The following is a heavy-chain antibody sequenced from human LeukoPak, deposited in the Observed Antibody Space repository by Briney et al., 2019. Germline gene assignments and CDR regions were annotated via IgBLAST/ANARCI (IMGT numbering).Heavy chain of an antibody. V-gene: IGHV4-31*03. Sequence: PSHTLSLTCTVSGGSISSGGYYWSWIRPHPGKGLQWIGYIYYSGSTYYNPSLKSRVTISVDTSKNQFSLKLSSVTAADTAVYYCARGLEAGHFDYWGQGTLVTVSS. CDR2: IYYSGST. D-gene: IGHD6-19*01. CDR3: ARGLEAGHFDY. CDR1: GGSISSGGYY. J-gene: IGHJ4*02.